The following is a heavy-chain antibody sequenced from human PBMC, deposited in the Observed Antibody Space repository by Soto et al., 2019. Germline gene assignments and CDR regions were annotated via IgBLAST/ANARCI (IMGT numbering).Heavy chain of an antibody. J-gene: IGHJ3*02. D-gene: IGHD1-20*01. V-gene: IGHV4-34*01. Sequence: PSETLSLTCGVYGGSFSGYQWNWIRQSPGQGLEWIGEINHSGTTKYNPSLESRINLSVDTSKKQFSLKMSSVTAADSAVYYCAEEKIPGTASGPFDIWGQGTTVTVSS. CDR1: GGSFSGYQ. CDR2: INHSGTT. CDR3: AEEKIPGTASGPFDI.